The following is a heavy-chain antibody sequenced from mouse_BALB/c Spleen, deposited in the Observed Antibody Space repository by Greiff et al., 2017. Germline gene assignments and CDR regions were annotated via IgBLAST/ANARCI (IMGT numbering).Heavy chain of an antibody. V-gene: IGHV14-3*02. CDR1: GFNIKDTY. CDR3: ARLELRMNYATDY. D-gene: IGHD1-1*01. J-gene: IGHJ4*01. Sequence: EVQLQQSGAELVKPGASVKLSCTASGFNIKDTYMHWVKQRPEQGLEWIGRIDPANGNTKYDPKFQGKATITADTSSNTAYLQLSSLTSEDTAVYYCARLELRMNYATDYWGQGTSVTVSS. CDR2: IDPANGNT.